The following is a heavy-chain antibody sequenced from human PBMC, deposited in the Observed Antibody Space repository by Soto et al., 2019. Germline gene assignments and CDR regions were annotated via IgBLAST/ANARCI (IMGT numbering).Heavy chain of an antibody. Sequence: SETLSLTCTVSGGSISSSSYYWGWIRQPPGKGLEWIGSIYYSGSTYYNPSLKSRVTISVDTSKNQSSLKLSSVTAADTAVYYCARPLDYGGNSDYWGQGTLVTVSS. CDR1: GGSISSSSYY. CDR3: ARPLDYGGNSDY. V-gene: IGHV4-39*01. J-gene: IGHJ4*02. CDR2: IYYSGST. D-gene: IGHD4-17*01.